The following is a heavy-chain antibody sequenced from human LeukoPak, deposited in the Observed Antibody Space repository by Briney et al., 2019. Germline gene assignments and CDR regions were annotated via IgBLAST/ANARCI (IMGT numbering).Heavy chain of an antibody. CDR2: INQAGSEK. V-gene: IGHV3-7*05. Sequence: GGSLRLSCAASGFTFSSYWMSWVRQAQGKGLEWVANINQAGSEKYYVDSVKGRFTISGDNAKNSLYLQMNSLRAEDTAVYYCARESNGWYTHFDYWGQGTLVTVSS. CDR1: GFTFSSYW. D-gene: IGHD6-19*01. J-gene: IGHJ4*02. CDR3: ARESNGWYTHFDY.